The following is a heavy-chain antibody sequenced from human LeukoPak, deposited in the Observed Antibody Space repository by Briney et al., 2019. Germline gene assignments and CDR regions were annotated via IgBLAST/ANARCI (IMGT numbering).Heavy chain of an antibody. CDR1: GFTFSNFG. V-gene: IGHV3-23*01. J-gene: IGHJ4*02. CDR2: ISGSGGNM. CDR3: AKDAGPQQLVFFDS. D-gene: IGHD6-6*01. Sequence: EGSLRLSCTATGFTFSNFGMAWVRQAPGQGLEWVSTISGSGGNMYQADSVKGRFAISRDNSRSTLYLQMNSLRAEDTAVYYCAKDAGPQQLVFFDSWGQGTLVTVSS.